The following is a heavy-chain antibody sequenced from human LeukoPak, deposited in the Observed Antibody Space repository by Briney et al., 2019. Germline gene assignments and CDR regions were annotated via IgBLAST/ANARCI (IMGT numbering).Heavy chain of an antibody. Sequence: SVKVSCKASGYTFTTHDISWVRQAPGQGLEWMGGIIPIFGTANYAQKFQGRVTITADESTSTAYMELSSLRSEDTAVYYCAEGYYDPGAFDIWGQGQWSPSLQ. CDR3: AEGYYDPGAFDI. CDR2: IIPIFGTA. CDR1: GYTFTTHD. V-gene: IGHV1-69*13. J-gene: IGHJ3*02. D-gene: IGHD3-22*01.